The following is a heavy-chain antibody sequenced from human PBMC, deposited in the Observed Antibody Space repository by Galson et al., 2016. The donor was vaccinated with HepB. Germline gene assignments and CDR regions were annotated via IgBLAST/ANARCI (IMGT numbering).Heavy chain of an antibody. CDR3: AKQHSSGRYFNFPDY. V-gene: IGHV3-23*01. J-gene: IGHJ4*02. CDR1: GVIFSTFA. Sequence: SLRLSCAASGVIFSTFALTWVRQAPGKGLEWVSTITAISDVTYYADSLKGRFIVSIDDSMNTVHLQMNSLRADDTAVYYCAKQHSSGRYFNFPDYWGQGTLVTVSS. D-gene: IGHD3-10*01. CDR2: ITAISDVT.